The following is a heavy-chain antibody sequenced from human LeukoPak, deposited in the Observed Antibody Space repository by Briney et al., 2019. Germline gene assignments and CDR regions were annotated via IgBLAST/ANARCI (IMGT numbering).Heavy chain of an antibody. D-gene: IGHD3-10*01. CDR1: RDSVSSNSAA. CDR3: ARSPSRVRGVDYYGMDV. V-gene: IGHV6-1*01. J-gene: IGHJ6*02. Sequence: SQTLSLTCAISRDSVSSNSAAWNWIRQSPSRGLEWLGRTYYRSKWYNDYAVSVKSRITINPDTSKNQFSLQLNSVTPEDTAGYYCARSPSRVRGVDYYGMDVWGQGTTVTVSS. CDR2: TYYRSKWYN.